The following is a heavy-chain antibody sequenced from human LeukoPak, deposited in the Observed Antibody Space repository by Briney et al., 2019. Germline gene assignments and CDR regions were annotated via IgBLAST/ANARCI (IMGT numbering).Heavy chain of an antibody. V-gene: IGHV1-2*02. CDR2: INPNSGDT. CDR1: GYTFISYY. Sequence: ASVKVSCKASGYTFISYYIHWVRQAPGQGLEWMGWINPNSGDTKYTQEFQGRVTMTRDTSSSTAYMELTSLRSDDTAVFYCARGDRYSYGPGDWGQGTLVTVSS. J-gene: IGHJ4*02. D-gene: IGHD5-18*01. CDR3: ARGDRYSYGPGD.